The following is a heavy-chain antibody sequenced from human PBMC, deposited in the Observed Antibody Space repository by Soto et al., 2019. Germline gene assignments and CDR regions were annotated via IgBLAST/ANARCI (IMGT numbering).Heavy chain of an antibody. V-gene: IGHV1-69*12. D-gene: IGHD5-12*01. Sequence: QVQLVQSGAELKKPGSAVKVSCKASGGTFSSSAISWVRQAPGQGLEWMGGIIPVFDTTNYAQKFQGRVTITADESTSTAYMELSSLRSEDTALYYCAIYSGYDYKYSDYWGQGTLVTVSS. CDR1: GGTFSSSA. J-gene: IGHJ4*02. CDR3: AIYSGYDYKYSDY. CDR2: IIPVFDTT.